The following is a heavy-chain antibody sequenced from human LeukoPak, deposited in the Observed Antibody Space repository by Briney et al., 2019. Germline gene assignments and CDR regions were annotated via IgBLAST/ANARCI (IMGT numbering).Heavy chain of an antibody. Sequence: ASVKVSCKASGYTFSDYDIIWVRQATGQGLEWMGWMNPNSGNTGYAQKFQGRVTMTRNTSISTAYMELSSLRSEDTAVYYCARLGWNCTGPRCEMSTYHGMDVWGQGTTVTVSS. V-gene: IGHV1-8*01. CDR2: MNPNSGNT. CDR1: GYTFSDYD. CDR3: ARLGWNCTGPRCEMSTYHGMDV. D-gene: IGHD2-8*02. J-gene: IGHJ6*02.